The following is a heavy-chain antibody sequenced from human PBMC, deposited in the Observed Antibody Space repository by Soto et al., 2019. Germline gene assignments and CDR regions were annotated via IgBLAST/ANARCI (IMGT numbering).Heavy chain of an antibody. CDR1: GGTFSSYA. CDR2: IIPIFGTA. V-gene: IGHV1-69*13. CDR3: ASHYSSSWSPGVDY. Sequence: ASVKVSCKASGGTFSSYAISWVRQAPGQGLEWMGGIIPIFGTANYAQKFQGRVTITADESTSTAYMELSSLRSEDTAVYYCASHYSSSWSPGVDYWGQGTLVTVSS. D-gene: IGHD6-13*01. J-gene: IGHJ4*02.